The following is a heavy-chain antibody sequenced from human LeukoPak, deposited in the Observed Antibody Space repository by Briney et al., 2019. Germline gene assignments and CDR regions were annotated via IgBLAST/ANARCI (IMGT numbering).Heavy chain of an antibody. CDR3: ARGGGYYYDSSTPFDY. Sequence: ASVKVSCTASGYTFTSYDINWVRQATGQGLEWMGWMNPNSGNTGYAQKFQGRVTMTRNTSISTAYMELSSLRSEDTAVYYCARGGGYYYDSSTPFDYWGQGTLVTVSS. J-gene: IGHJ4*02. D-gene: IGHD3-22*01. CDR1: GYTFTSYD. V-gene: IGHV1-8*01. CDR2: MNPNSGNT.